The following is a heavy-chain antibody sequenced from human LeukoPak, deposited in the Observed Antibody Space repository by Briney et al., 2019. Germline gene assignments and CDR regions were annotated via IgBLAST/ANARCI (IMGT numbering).Heavy chain of an antibody. CDR3: AREVGYCSGGSCYPYFDY. CDR1: GGSISSYY. D-gene: IGHD2-15*01. Sequence: SETLSLTCTASGGSISSYYWSWIRQPPGKGLEWIGYIYYSGSTNYNASLTNRVTISVDTSKNQFSLKLSSVTAADTAVYYCAREVGYCSGGSCYPYFDYWGQGTLVTVSS. CDR2: IYYSGST. V-gene: IGHV4-59*01. J-gene: IGHJ4*02.